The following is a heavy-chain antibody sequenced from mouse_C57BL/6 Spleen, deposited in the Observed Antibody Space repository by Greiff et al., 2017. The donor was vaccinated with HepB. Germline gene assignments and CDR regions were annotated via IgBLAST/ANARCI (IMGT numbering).Heavy chain of an antibody. V-gene: IGHV14-4*01. CDR3: TTYDYGSSPWFAY. CDR1: GFNIKDDY. D-gene: IGHD1-1*01. CDR2: IDPENGDT. J-gene: IGHJ3*01. Sequence: EVQLQQSGAELVRPGASVKLSCTASGFNIKDDYMHWVKQRPEQGLEWIGWIDPENGDTEYASKFQGKATITADTSSNTAYLQLSSLTSEDTAVYYGTTYDYGSSPWFAYWGQGTLVTVSA.